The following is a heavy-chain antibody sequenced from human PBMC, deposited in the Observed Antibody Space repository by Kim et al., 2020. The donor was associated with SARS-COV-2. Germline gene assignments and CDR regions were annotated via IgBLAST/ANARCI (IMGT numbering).Heavy chain of an antibody. J-gene: IGHJ6*02. CDR3: ARLARDYYDILTGYPGGYYYYGMDV. CDR1: GYTFTSYG. Sequence: ASVKVSCKASGYTFTSYGISWVRQAPGQGLEWMGWISAYNGNTNYAQKLQGRVTMTTDTSTSTAYMELRSLRSDDTAVYYCARLARDYYDILTGYPGGYYYYGMDVWGQGTTVTVSS. V-gene: IGHV1-18*01. D-gene: IGHD3-9*01. CDR2: ISAYNGNT.